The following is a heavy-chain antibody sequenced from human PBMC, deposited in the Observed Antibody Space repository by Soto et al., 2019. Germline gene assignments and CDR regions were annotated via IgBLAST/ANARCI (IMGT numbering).Heavy chain of an antibody. CDR3: ARVFLWSFDL. V-gene: IGHV3-53*01. CDR2: IYVGGGT. Sequence: EVQLVESGGGLIQPGGSQTLSCAASGFSVGRDDMSWVRQAPGKGLEWISLIYVGGGTSYADSAKGRFTISRDTSDNTVFLRMNDLRAEDTAIYYCARVFLWSFDLWGRGTPVTVSS. J-gene: IGHJ2*01. CDR1: GFSVGRDD.